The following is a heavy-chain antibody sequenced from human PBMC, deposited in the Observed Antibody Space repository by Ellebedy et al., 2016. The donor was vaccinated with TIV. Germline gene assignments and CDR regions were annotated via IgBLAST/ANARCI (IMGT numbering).Heavy chain of an antibody. J-gene: IGHJ5*02. D-gene: IGHD2-8*01. CDR1: GGSISSYY. Sequence: MPSETLSLTCTVSGGSISSYYWSWIRQPPGKGLEWIGYIYYSGSTNYNPSLKSRVTISVDTSKNQFSLKLSSVTAADTAVYYCARDIGVWASWFDPWGQGTLVTVSS. V-gene: IGHV4-59*01. CDR3: ARDIGVWASWFDP. CDR2: IYYSGST.